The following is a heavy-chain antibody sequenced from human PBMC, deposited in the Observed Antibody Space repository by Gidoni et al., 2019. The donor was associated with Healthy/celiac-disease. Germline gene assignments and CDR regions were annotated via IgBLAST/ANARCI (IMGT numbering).Heavy chain of an antibody. Sequence: EVQLLESGVGVVQPGWSLRLSCAASGFTFSSSAMGWVRQAPGKGLEWVSAISGSGGSTYYADAVKGRFTISRDNAKNTLYLQMNSLRAEDTAVYYCAKEILPDTAMVYFDYWGQGTLVTVSS. CDR3: AKEILPDTAMVYFDY. CDR2: ISGSGGST. V-gene: IGHV3-23*01. D-gene: IGHD5-18*01. CDR1: GFTFSSSA. J-gene: IGHJ4*02.